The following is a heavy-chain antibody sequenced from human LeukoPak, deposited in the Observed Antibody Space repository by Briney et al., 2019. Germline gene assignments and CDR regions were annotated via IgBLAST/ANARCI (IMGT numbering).Heavy chain of an antibody. CDR3: ARVGSYYDSKAFDI. CDR2: IYYSGST. J-gene: IGHJ3*02. Sequence: SETLSLTCTVSGGSISSYYWSWIRQPPGKGLEWIGYIYYSGSTNYNPSLKSRVTISVDTSKNQFSLKPSSVTAADTAVYYCARVGSYYDSKAFDIWGQGTMVTVSS. V-gene: IGHV4-59*01. CDR1: GGSISSYY. D-gene: IGHD3-22*01.